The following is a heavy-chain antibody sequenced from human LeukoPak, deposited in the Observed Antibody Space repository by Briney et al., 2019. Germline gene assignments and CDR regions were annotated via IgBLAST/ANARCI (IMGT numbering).Heavy chain of an antibody. CDR1: GYSFTSYW. V-gene: IGHV5-51*01. J-gene: IGHJ3*01. CDR3: ARTQKGYYDSSGYSGP. CDR2: IYPGDSDT. D-gene: IGHD3-22*01. Sequence: GESLKISCXGSGYSFTSYWIGWVRQMPGKGLEWMRIIYPGDSDTRDSPSFQGQVTISADKSISTAYLQWSSLKASDTAMYYCARTQKGYYDSSGYSGPWGQGTMVTVSS.